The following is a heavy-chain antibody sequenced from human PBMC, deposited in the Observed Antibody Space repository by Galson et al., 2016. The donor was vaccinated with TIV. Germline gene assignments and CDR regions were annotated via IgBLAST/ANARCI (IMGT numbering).Heavy chain of an antibody. CDR3: ARSGDYGDY. Sequence: SVKVSCKASGYSFSTYDINWVRQAPGQGLEWMGWMNPNSGNTGYSQKFRGRVTMTRNTSERTAYMELSSLTSEDTAVYYCARSGDYGDYWGQGTLVTV. J-gene: IGHJ4*02. V-gene: IGHV1-8*01. D-gene: IGHD4-17*01. CDR1: GYSFSTYD. CDR2: MNPNSGNT.